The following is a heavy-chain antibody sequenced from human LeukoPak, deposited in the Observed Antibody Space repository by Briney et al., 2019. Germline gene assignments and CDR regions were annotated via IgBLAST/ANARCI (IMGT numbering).Heavy chain of an antibody. CDR1: GYSFTSYW. CDR2: IYPGDSDT. V-gene: IGHV5-51*01. Sequence: GESLKISCKGSGYSFTSYWIGWVRQMPGKGLEWMGIIYPGDSDTRYSPSFQGRVTISADKSISTAYLQWSSLKASDTAMYYCARQESGYCSSTSCYHNWFDPWGQGTLVTVSS. J-gene: IGHJ5*02. CDR3: ARQESGYCSSTSCYHNWFDP. D-gene: IGHD2-2*01.